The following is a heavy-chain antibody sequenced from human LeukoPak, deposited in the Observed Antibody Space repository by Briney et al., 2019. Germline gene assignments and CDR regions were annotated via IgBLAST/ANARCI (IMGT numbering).Heavy chain of an antibody. Sequence: GGSLRLSCAASGFTFSAYAMTWVRQAPGKGLQWVSAISGSGGGTYYADSVKGRFTISRDNSKNTLYLQMNSLRAEDTAVYYCAKDKGYIVVVPDYAMDVWGQGTTVTVSS. CDR1: GFTFSAYA. CDR3: AKDKGYIVVVPDYAMDV. D-gene: IGHD2-2*01. CDR2: ISGSGGGT. J-gene: IGHJ6*02. V-gene: IGHV3-23*01.